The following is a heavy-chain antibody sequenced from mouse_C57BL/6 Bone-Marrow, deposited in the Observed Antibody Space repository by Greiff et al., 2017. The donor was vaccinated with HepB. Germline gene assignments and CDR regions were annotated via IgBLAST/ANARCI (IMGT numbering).Heavy chain of an antibody. CDR3: ARRIYYDYDWFAY. D-gene: IGHD2-4*01. J-gene: IGHJ3*01. Sequence: DVKLVESGGDLVKPGGSLKLSCAASGFTFSSYGMSWVRQTPDKRLEWVATISSGGSYTYYPDSVKGRFTISRDNAKNTLYLQMSSLKSEDTAMYYCARRIYYDYDWFAYWGQGTLVTVSA. CDR1: GFTFSSYG. CDR2: ISSGGSYT. V-gene: IGHV5-6*02.